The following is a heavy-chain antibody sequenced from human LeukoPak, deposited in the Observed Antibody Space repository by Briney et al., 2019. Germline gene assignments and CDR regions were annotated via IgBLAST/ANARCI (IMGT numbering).Heavy chain of an antibody. CDR2: INPKSGGR. V-gene: IGHV1-2*06. J-gene: IGHJ4*02. Sequence: ASVKVSCKASGGTFSSYAISWVRQAPGQGLEWMGRINPKSGGRNYAQKFQGRVTMTRDTSISTVYMELNRLTSDDTAVYYCARDLYGTMIRGEIGYWGQGTLVTVSS. D-gene: IGHD3-10*01. CDR1: GGTFSSYA. CDR3: ARDLYGTMIRGEIGY.